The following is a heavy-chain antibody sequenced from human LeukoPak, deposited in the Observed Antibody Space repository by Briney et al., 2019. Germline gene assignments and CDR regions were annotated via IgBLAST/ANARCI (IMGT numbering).Heavy chain of an antibody. D-gene: IGHD3-10*01. V-gene: IGHV3-30*18. Sequence: PGGSLRLSCAASGFTFSSYGLSWVRQAPGKGLEWVAVISYDGSNKYYADSVKGRFTISRDDSKNTLYLQMNSLGAEDTAVYYCAKVALGDAFDIWGQGTMVTVSS. CDR1: GFTFSSYG. J-gene: IGHJ3*02. CDR2: ISYDGSNK. CDR3: AKVALGDAFDI.